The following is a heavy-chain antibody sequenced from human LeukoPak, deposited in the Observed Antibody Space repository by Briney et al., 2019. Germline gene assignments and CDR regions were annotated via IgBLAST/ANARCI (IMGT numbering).Heavy chain of an antibody. V-gene: IGHV4-59*08. Sequence: SETLSLTCTVSGGSISSYYWSWIRQPPGKGLEWIGYIYYSGSTNYNPSLKSRVTISVDTSKNQFSLKLSSVTAADTAVYYCARRRIGGDGEYYFDYWGQGTLVTVSS. CDR1: GGSISSYY. CDR3: ARRRIGGDGEYYFDY. CDR2: IYYSGST. D-gene: IGHD2-21*02. J-gene: IGHJ4*02.